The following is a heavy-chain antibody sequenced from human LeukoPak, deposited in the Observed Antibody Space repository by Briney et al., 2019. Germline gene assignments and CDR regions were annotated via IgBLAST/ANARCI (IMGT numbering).Heavy chain of an antibody. J-gene: IGHJ4*02. D-gene: IGHD2-2*01. CDR3: ATVDCSSTSCYPTDY. V-gene: IGHV1-24*01. CDR2: FDPEDGET. Sequence: RASVKVSCKVSGYTLTELSMHWVRQAPRKGLEWMGGFDPEDGETIYAQKFQGRVTMTEDTSTDTAYMELSSLRSEDTAVYYCATVDCSSTSCYPTDYWGQGTLVTVSS. CDR1: GYTLTELS.